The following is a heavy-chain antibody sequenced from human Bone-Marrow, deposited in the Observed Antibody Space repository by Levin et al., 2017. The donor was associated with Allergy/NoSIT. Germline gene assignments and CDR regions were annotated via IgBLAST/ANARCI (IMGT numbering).Heavy chain of an antibody. CDR2: IKENGSEK. Sequence: SGESLKISCVVSGFTFNSYWIHWVRQAPGKGLEWVANIKENGSEKYYVDSVKGRFTISRDNAKNSLYLQMNSLRAEDTAVYYCARGGQMHAYDYWGQGTLVTVSS. V-gene: IGHV3-7*04. CDR1: GFTFNSYW. J-gene: IGHJ4*02. D-gene: IGHD3-10*01. CDR3: ARGGQMHAYDY.